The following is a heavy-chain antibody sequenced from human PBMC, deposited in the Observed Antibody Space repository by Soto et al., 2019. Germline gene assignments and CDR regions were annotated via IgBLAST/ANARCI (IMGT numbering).Heavy chain of an antibody. V-gene: IGHV4-34*01. Sequence: QVQLQQWGAGLLKPSETLSLTCAVYGGSFSGYYWSWIRQPPGKGLEWIGEINHSGSTNYNPSLKSRVTISVDTSKNQFSLKLSSVTAADTAVYYCARANKNQFRIAAAGDDAFDIWGQGTMVTVSS. CDR1: GGSFSGYY. J-gene: IGHJ3*02. CDR3: ARANKNQFRIAAAGDDAFDI. D-gene: IGHD6-13*01. CDR2: INHSGST.